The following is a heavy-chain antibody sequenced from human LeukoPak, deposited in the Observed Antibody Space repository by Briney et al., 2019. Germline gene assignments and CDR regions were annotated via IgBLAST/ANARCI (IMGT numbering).Heavy chain of an antibody. D-gene: IGHD6-19*01. Sequence: GGSLRLSCAASGFTFSSNAMSWVRQAPGKGLEWVSTISGSGGSTYYADSVKGRFTISRDNSKNTLYLQMNSLRAEDTAVYYCANVYNSGRAFDPWGQGTLVTVSS. V-gene: IGHV3-23*01. CDR2: ISGSGGST. CDR3: ANVYNSGRAFDP. CDR1: GFTFSSNA. J-gene: IGHJ5*02.